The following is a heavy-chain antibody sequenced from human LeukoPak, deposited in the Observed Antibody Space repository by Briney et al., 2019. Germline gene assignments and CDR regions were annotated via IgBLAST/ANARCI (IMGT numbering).Heavy chain of an antibody. CDR3: ARDRVAYNWNDGTFDI. CDR1: GYTFTSYG. J-gene: IGHJ3*02. D-gene: IGHD1-1*01. CDR2: INPNSGGT. Sequence: GASVKVSCKASGYTFTSYGISWVRQAPGQGLEWMGWINPNSGGTNYAQKFQGRVTMTRDTSISTAYMELSRLRSDDTAVYYCARDRVAYNWNDGTFDIWGQGTMVTVSS. V-gene: IGHV1-2*02.